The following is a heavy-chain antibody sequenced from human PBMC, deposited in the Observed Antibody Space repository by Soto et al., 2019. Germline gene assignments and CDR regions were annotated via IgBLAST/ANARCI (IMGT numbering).Heavy chain of an antibody. CDR3: ARDKGDYGDYLDYYYYGMDD. D-gene: IGHD4-17*01. V-gene: IGHV1-18*01. Sequence: ASVKVSCKASGYTFSSYGISWVRQAPGQGLEWMGWISAYNGNTNYAQKLQGRVTMTTDTSTSTAYMELRSLRSDDTAVYYCARDKGDYGDYLDYYYYGMDDWGQGTTVTVSS. CDR1: GYTFSSYG. CDR2: ISAYNGNT. J-gene: IGHJ6*02.